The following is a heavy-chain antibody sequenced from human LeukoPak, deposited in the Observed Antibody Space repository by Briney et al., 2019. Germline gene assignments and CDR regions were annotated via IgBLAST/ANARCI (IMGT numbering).Heavy chain of an antibody. J-gene: IGHJ4*02. Sequence: GGSLRLSCAASGFTFSRYAMHWVRQAPGKGLVWVSSISTSSSYIFYADSEKGRFTISRDDAKNSLYLQINSLRAEDTAVYYCARARNNYDSSGFSALDYWGQGTLVTVSS. V-gene: IGHV3-21*01. CDR2: ISTSSSYI. CDR3: ARARNNYDSSGFSALDY. CDR1: GFTFSRYA. D-gene: IGHD3-22*01.